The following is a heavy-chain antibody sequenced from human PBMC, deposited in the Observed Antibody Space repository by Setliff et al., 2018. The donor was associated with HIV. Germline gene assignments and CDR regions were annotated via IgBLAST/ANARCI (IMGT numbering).Heavy chain of an antibody. CDR1: GFTFSSYA. Sequence: GGSLRLSCVASGFTFSSYAMHWVRQAPGKGLEWVAVISSDGNKKYYADSAKGRFTISRDNSKNTVYLQMNSLRAEDTAVYYCAREGTTIFGVVIMGGFDYWGQGTLVTVSS. V-gene: IGHV3-30*04. J-gene: IGHJ4*02. CDR2: ISSDGNKK. D-gene: IGHD3-3*01. CDR3: AREGTTIFGVVIMGGFDY.